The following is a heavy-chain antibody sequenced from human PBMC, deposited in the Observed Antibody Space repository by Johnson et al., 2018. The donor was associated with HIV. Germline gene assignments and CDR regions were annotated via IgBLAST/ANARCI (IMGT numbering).Heavy chain of an antibody. D-gene: IGHD6-19*01. CDR3: TTDSGWVPLEAFDI. CDR1: GFTFSDHY. Sequence: VQLVESGGGLVQSGGSLRLSCAASGFTFSDHYMDWVRQAPGKGLEWVGRIKSKTDGGTTDYAAPVKGRFTISRDDSKNTLYLQMKSLKTEDTAVYYCTTDSGWVPLEAFDIWGQGTMVTVSS. J-gene: IGHJ3*02. V-gene: IGHV3-15*01. CDR2: IKSKTDGGTT.